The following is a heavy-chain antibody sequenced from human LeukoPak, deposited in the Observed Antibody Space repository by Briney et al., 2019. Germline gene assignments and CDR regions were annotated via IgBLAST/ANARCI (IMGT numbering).Heavy chain of an antibody. J-gene: IGHJ4*02. CDR2: ISYDGSNK. CDR3: ATPVRDY. CDR1: GFTFSSYG. V-gene: IGHV3-30*03. Sequence: GGSLRLSCAASGFTFSSYGMHWVRQAPGKGLEWVAVISYDGSNKYYADSVKGRFTISRVNSKNTLYLQMNSLRAEDTAVYYCATPVRDYWGQGTLVTVSS.